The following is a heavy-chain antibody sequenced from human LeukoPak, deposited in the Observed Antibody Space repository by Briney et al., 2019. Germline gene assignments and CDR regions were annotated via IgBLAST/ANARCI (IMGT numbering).Heavy chain of an antibody. V-gene: IGHV1-2*06. D-gene: IGHD3-22*01. CDR2: INPNNGGT. CDR3: ARSSSGYYYPIYYYYGMDV. CDR1: GYTFTVYY. J-gene: IGHJ6*01. Sequence: ASVKVSCKASGYTFTVYYIHWVRQAPGQGLEWMGRINPNNGGTNYAQKFQGRVTMTRDMSMSTAYMELSRLRSVDTAVYYCARSSSGYYYPIYYYYGMDVWGQGTTVTVSS.